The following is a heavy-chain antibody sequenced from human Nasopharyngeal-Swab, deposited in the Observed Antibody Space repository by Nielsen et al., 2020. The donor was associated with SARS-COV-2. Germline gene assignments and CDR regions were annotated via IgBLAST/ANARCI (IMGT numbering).Heavy chain of an antibody. CDR3: ARAVSANYFFLDY. J-gene: IGHJ4*02. D-gene: IGHD4/OR15-4a*01. CDR2: ISTDGRIT. V-gene: IGHV3-74*01. CDR1: DFTFTSYW. Sequence: GESLKISCAASDFTFTSYWMHWVRQAPGKGPVWLSRISTDGRITTYADSVRGRFTISRDNAKNTLFLQMNSLGADDTAVYYCARAVSANYFFLDYWGQGTLVAVSS.